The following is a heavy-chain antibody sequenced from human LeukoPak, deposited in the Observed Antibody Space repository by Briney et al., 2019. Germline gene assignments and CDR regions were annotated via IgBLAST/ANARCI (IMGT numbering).Heavy chain of an antibody. CDR3: AGEGSGWLPNY. CDR2: ISSSSGII. D-gene: IGHD6-19*01. V-gene: IGHV3-48*04. J-gene: IGHJ4*02. Sequence: GGSLRLSCAVSGFTFSSYGMNWVRQAPGKGLEWISHISSSSGIIYYADSVKGRFTISRDNARNSLYLQMDSLRAEDTAVYYCAGEGSGWLPNYWGQGTLVTVSS. CDR1: GFTFSSYG.